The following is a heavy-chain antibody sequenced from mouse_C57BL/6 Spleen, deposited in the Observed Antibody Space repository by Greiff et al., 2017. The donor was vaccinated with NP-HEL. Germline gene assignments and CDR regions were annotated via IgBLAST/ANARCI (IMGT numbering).Heavy chain of an antibody. CDR3: AHYGYDKNYCDY. D-gene: IGHD2-2*01. CDR1: GYAFSSSW. CDR2: IYPGDGDT. Sequence: VKLMESGPELVKPGASVKISCKASGYAFSSSWMNWVKQRPGKGLEWIGRIYPGDGDTNYNGKFKGKATLTADKSSSTAYMQLSSLTSEDSAVYFCAHYGYDKNYCDYWGQGTTLTVSS. V-gene: IGHV1-82*01. J-gene: IGHJ2*01.